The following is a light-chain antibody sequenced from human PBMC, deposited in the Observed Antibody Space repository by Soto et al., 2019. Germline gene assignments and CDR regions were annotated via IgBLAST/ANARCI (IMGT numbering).Light chain of an antibody. CDR1: SSDVGGYNY. Sequence: QSALTQPASVSGSPGQSITISCTGTSSDVGGYNYVSWYQQHPGKAPKLMIYDVSNRPSGVSNRFSGSKSGNTASLTISGLQVEDEADYYCISYTSSSPYVVFGGGTKLTVL. V-gene: IGLV2-14*01. CDR3: ISYTSSSPYVV. J-gene: IGLJ2*01. CDR2: DVS.